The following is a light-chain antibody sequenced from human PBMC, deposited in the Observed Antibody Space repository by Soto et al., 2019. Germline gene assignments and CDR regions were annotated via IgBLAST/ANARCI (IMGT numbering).Light chain of an antibody. CDR3: QQYFNWPPIT. Sequence: EIVMTQSPATLSVSPGERATLSCRASQIVSSNLAWYQQKPGQAPRLLIYGASTRATGIPARFSGSGSGTEFTLTISSLQSEDFAVYYCQQYFNWPPITFGPGTKVGIK. V-gene: IGKV3-15*01. CDR2: GAS. J-gene: IGKJ3*01. CDR1: QIVSSN.